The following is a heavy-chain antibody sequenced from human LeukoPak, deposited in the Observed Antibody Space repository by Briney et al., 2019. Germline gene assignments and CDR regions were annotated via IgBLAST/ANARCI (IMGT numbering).Heavy chain of an antibody. CDR3: AREILGSSPDAFDI. Sequence: PGGSLRLSCAASGFTFSSYSMNWVRPAPGKGLGWVSSISSSSSYIYYADSVKGRFTISRDNAKNSLYLQMNSLRAEDTAVYYCAREILGSSPDAFDIWGQGTMVTVSS. CDR1: GFTFSSYS. D-gene: IGHD6-13*01. V-gene: IGHV3-21*01. J-gene: IGHJ3*02. CDR2: ISSSSSYI.